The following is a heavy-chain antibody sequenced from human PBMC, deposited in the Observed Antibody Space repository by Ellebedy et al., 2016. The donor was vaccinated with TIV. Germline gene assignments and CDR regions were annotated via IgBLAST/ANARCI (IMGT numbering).Heavy chain of an antibody. V-gene: IGHV3-48*01. Sequence: GGPLRLSXAASGFPLSNSGMTWVRQAPGKGLEWVSYISISGTTLYYADSVRGRFTISRDNAKNSLYLRMNSLRADDTAMYYCARVDQVSHAMDVWGQGTRVTVSS. D-gene: IGHD2-2*01. J-gene: IGHJ6*02. CDR3: ARVDQVSHAMDV. CDR2: ISISGTTL. CDR1: GFPLSNSG.